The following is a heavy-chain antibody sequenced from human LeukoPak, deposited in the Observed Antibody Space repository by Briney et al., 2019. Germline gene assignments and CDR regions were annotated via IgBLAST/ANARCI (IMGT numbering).Heavy chain of an antibody. CDR1: GFTFSHFW. Sequence: GGSLRLSCAASGFTFSHFWMSWVRQAPGKGLEWVAYIKKTGSETYYVDSVKGRFTITRDNTRNSLFLQMYSLRAEDTAVYFCAREDGYCSGGNCYSYFDSWGQGTLDTVSS. V-gene: IGHV3-7*01. D-gene: IGHD2-15*01. J-gene: IGHJ4*02. CDR2: IKKTGSET. CDR3: AREDGYCSGGNCYSYFDS.